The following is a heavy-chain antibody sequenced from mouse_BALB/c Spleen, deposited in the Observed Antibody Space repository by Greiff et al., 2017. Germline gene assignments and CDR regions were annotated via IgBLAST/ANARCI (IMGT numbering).Heavy chain of an antibody. D-gene: IGHD2-4*01. V-gene: IGHV1-82*01. Sequence: QVQLQQSGPELVKPGASVKISCKASGYAFSSSWMNWVKQRPGQGLEWIGRIYPGDGDTNYNGKFKGKATLTADKSSSTAYMQLSSLTSVDSAVYFCARCDYDVGRNYAMDYWGQGTSVTVSS. CDR3: ARCDYDVGRNYAMDY. J-gene: IGHJ4*01. CDR2: IYPGDGDT. CDR1: GYAFSSSW.